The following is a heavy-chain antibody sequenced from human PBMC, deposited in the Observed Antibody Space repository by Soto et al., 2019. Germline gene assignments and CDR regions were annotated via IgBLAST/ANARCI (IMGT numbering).Heavy chain of an antibody. Sequence: GGSLRLSCAASGFTFSSYGMHWVRQAPGKGREWGAVISYDGSNKYYADSVKGRFTISRDNSKNTLYLQMNSLRAEDTAVYYCVKGEGGSSCWYYYYYGMDVWGQGTTVTVSS. J-gene: IGHJ6*02. CDR1: GFTFSSYG. CDR3: VKGEGGSSCWYYYYYGMDV. D-gene: IGHD6-13*01. CDR2: ISYDGSNK. V-gene: IGHV3-30*18.